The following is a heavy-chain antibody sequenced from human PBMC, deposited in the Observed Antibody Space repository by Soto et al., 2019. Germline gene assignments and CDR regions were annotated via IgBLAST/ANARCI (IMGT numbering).Heavy chain of an antibody. V-gene: IGHV4-34*01. CDR1: GGSFSGYY. D-gene: IGHD3-3*01. CDR2: INHSGST. CDR3: ARVGPDVHVTVFGDVIIGAMNFDV. J-gene: IGHJ3*01. Sequence: SETLSLTCAVYGGSFSGYYWSWIRQPPGKGLEWIGEINHSGSTNYNPSLKSRVTISVETSKKKLSLKLTSVTAAEKDVYYCARVGPDVHVTVFGDVIIGAMNFDVWGQGT.